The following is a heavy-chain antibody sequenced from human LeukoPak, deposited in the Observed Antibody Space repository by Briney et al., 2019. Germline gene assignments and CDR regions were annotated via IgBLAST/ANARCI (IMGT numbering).Heavy chain of an antibody. V-gene: IGHV3-21*04. CDR3: AATYGSGYFDY. CDR1: GFTFSSYS. CDR2: ISSSSSYI. J-gene: IGHJ4*02. Sequence: GGPLRLSCAASGFTFSSYSMNWVRQAPGKGLEWVSSISSSSSYIYYADSVKGRFTISRDNAKNSLYLQMNSLRPEDTAVYYCAATYGSGYFDYWGQGTLVTVSS. D-gene: IGHD3-10*01.